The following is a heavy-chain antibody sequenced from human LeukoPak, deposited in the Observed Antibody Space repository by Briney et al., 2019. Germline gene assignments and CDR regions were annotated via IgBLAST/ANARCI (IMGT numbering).Heavy chain of an antibody. CDR2: IIPMYGSP. V-gene: IGHV1-69*05. Sequence: GASVKVSCKASGVTFISTAINWVRQAPGQGLEWMGRIIPMYGSPNHAQKFQGRVTITTDESMSTAYMELNSLTSEDTAVYLCARGMGYSYVLDYWGQGTLVTVSS. J-gene: IGHJ4*02. CDR3: ARGMGYSYVLDY. D-gene: IGHD5-18*01. CDR1: GVTFISTA.